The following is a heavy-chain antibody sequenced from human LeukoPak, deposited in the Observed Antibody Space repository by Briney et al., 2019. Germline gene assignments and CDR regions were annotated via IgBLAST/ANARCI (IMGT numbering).Heavy chain of an antibody. CDR2: IYSDGNTT. V-gene: IGHV3-74*01. CDR3: ARGTTQSFWSGYYAPDAFDI. Sequence: GGSLRLSCAGSGFTFSNYWMHWVRQAPGKGLVWVSRIYSDGNTTNYADSVKGRFTISRDNAKNSLYLQMNSLRAEDTAVYYCARGTTQSFWSGYYAPDAFDIWGQGTMVTVSS. J-gene: IGHJ3*02. CDR1: GFTFSNYW. D-gene: IGHD3-3*01.